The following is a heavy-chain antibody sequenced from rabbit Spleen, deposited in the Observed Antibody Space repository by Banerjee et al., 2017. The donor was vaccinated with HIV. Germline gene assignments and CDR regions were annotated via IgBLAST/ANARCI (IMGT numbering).Heavy chain of an antibody. D-gene: IGHD1-1*01. J-gene: IGHJ6*01. CDR2: IAGSSGFT. CDR1: GFSFSSSDY. V-gene: IGHV1S40*01. CDR3: ARHASSSGYYIPWYYGMDL. Sequence: QSLEESGGDLVKPGASLTLTCTDSGFSFSSSDYMCWVRQAPGKGLEWISCIAGSSGFTYVATLAKGRFTISKSSSTTVTLQMSRLTAADTATYFCARHASSSGYYIPWYYGMDLWGPGTLVTVS.